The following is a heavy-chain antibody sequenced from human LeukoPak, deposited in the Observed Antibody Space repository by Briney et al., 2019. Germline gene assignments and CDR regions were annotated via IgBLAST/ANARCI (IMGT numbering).Heavy chain of an antibody. CDR2: ITTNTGNP. V-gene: IGHV7-4-1*02. Sequence: ASVKVSCKASGYTFTSHSINWLRQAPGQGLEWLGWITTNTGNPTYAQGFTGRFVFSLDTSVSTAYLQISSLKAEDTAVYYCARDASTIRFDYWGQGTLVTVSS. D-gene: IGHD5-24*01. CDR3: ARDASTIRFDY. CDR1: GYTFTSHS. J-gene: IGHJ4*02.